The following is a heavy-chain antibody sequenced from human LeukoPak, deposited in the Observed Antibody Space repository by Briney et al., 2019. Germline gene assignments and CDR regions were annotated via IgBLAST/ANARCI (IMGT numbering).Heavy chain of an antibody. CDR1: GFSFSSYW. CDR2: IKQDGSEK. Sequence: PGGSLRLSCAASGFSFSSYWMSWVRQAPGKGLEWVANIKQDGSEKYYVDSVKGRFTISRDSAKNSLYLQMNSLRAEDTAVYYCARDFRSSSSFDYWGQGTLVTVSS. J-gene: IGHJ4*02. V-gene: IGHV3-7*01. D-gene: IGHD6-13*01. CDR3: ARDFRSSSSFDY.